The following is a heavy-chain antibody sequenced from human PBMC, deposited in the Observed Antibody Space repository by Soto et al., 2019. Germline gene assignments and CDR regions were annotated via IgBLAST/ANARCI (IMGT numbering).Heavy chain of an antibody. CDR2: IIPILGIA. J-gene: IGHJ3*02. Sequence: QVQLVQSGAEVKKPGSSVKVSCKASGGTFSSYTISWVRQAPGQGLEWMGRIIPILGIANYAQKFQGRVTITADKSTSTAYMELSSLRSEDTAVYYCARDDRIKKNGAFDIWGQGTMVTVSS. CDR3: ARDDRIKKNGAFDI. CDR1: GGTFSSYT. V-gene: IGHV1-69*08. D-gene: IGHD1-1*01.